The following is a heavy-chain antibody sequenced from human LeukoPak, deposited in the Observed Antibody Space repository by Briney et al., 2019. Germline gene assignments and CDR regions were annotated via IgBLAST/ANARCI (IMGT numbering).Heavy chain of an antibody. V-gene: IGHV3-7*01. D-gene: IGHD3-3*01. CDR2: IKQDGSEK. CDR1: GFTFSSYW. CDR3: AKHSYDFWSGYYAGTTGYFDY. J-gene: IGHJ4*02. Sequence: SGGSLRLSCAASGFTFSSYWMSWVRQAPGKGLEWVANIKQDGSEKYYVDSVKGRFTISRDNSKNTLYLQMNSLRAEDTAVYYCAKHSYDFWSGYYAGTTGYFDYWGQGTLVTVS.